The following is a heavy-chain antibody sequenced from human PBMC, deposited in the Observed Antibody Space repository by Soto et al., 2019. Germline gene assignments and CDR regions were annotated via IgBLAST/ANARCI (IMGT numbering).Heavy chain of an antibody. J-gene: IGHJ4*02. CDR3: ARHRTGYSSSWLDY. V-gene: IGHV4-34*01. CDR1: GGSFSGYY. CDR2: INHSGSS. Sequence: PSETLSLTCAVYGGSFSGYYWSWIRQPPGKGLEWIGEINHSGSSSYNPSLKSRVTISVDTSKDQFSLNLSSVTAADTAVYYCARHRTGYSSSWLDYWGQGTLVTVS. D-gene: IGHD6-13*01.